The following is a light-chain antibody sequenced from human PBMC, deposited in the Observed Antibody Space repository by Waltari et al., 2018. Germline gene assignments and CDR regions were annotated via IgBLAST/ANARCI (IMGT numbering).Light chain of an antibody. J-gene: IGLJ2*01. CDR3: QAWDSSTVV. Sequence: SYDLTQPPSVSVSPGPTARIPCPGYKLGDNYPSWYQQKPGQSPVLVIYQDTNRPSGIAERFSGSNSGNTATLTISGTQAMDEADYYWQAWDSSTVVVGGGTKLTVL. CDR2: QDT. V-gene: IGLV3-1*01. CDR1: KLGDNY.